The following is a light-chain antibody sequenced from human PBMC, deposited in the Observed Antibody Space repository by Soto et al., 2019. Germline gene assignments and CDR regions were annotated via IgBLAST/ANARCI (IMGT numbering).Light chain of an antibody. J-gene: IGKJ5*01. V-gene: IGKV3-11*01. CDR1: QSVSSY. Sequence: EIVLTQSPATLSLSPGERATLSCRASQSVSSYLAWYQQKPGQAPRLLIYDASNRATGIPARFSGSGSGTDFTLTISILEPEDFEVYYCQQRSNWPPITFGRGTRLEIK. CDR3: QQRSNWPPIT. CDR2: DAS.